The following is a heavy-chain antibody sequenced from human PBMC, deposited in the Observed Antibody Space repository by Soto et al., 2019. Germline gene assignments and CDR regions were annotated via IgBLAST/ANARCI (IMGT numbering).Heavy chain of an antibody. CDR3: EQRRGDLLTGHYYFDY. Sequence: ASVKVSCKASGYTFTSYAMHWVRQAPGQRLEWMGWINAGNGNTKYSQKFQGRLTITKDTSENQVVLTMTNMDPVDTATYYCEQRRGDLLTGHYYFDYWGQGTLVTVSS. J-gene: IGHJ4*02. CDR1: GYTFTSYA. CDR2: INAGNGNT. D-gene: IGHD3-9*01. V-gene: IGHV1-3*01.